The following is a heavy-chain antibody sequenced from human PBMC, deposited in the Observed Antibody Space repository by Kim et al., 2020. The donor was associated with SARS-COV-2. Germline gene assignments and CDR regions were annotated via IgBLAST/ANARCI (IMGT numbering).Heavy chain of an antibody. D-gene: IGHD3-22*01. V-gene: IGHV3-9*01. Sequence: GGSLRLSCAASGFTFDDYAMHWVRQAPGKGLEWVSGISWNSGSIGYADSVKGRFTISRDNAKNSLYLQMNSLRAEDTALYYCAKGADYDSSGYYTTYYY. CDR1: GFTFDDYA. CDR2: ISWNSGSI. J-gene: IGHJ6*01. CDR3: AKGADYDSSGYYTTYYY.